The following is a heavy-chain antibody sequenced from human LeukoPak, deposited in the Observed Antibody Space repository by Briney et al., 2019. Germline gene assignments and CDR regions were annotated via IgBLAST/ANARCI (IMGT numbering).Heavy chain of an antibody. CDR1: GFTFSSYA. Sequence: GGSLRLSCAASGFTFSSYAMTWVRQAPGRGLEGVSYISDSGATTYFADSVKGRFTSSRDNSRNTLYLQMNRLRVDDTAVYYCAKEGTAIAAAGTEYWGQGTLVTVSS. J-gene: IGHJ4*02. D-gene: IGHD6-13*01. V-gene: IGHV3-23*01. CDR3: AKEGTAIAAAGTEY. CDR2: ISDSGATT.